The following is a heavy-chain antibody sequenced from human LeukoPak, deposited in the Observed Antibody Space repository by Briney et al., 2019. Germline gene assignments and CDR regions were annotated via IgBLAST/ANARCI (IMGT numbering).Heavy chain of an antibody. CDR2: ISCSGGST. CDR1: GFTFSSYA. CDR3: AKGIQLWLGPFDY. V-gene: IGHV3-23*01. D-gene: IGHD5-18*01. J-gene: IGHJ4*02. Sequence: PGGSLRLSCAASGFTFSSYAMSWVRQAPRKGLQWVSAISCSGGSTYYADSVKGRFTISRDNSKNTLYLQMNSLRAEDTAVYYCAKGIQLWLGPFDYWSQGTLVTVS.